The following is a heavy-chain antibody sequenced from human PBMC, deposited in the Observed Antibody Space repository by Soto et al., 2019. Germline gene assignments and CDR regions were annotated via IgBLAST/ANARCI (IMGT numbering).Heavy chain of an antibody. J-gene: IGHJ4*02. D-gene: IGHD5-18*01. CDR1: GGSISSSSYY. Sequence: PSETLSLTCTVSGGSISSSSYYWGWIRQPPGKGLEWIGSIYYSGSTYYNPSLKSRVTISVDTSKNQFSLKLSSVTAADTAVYYGARHSDTAMVTVHYWGQGTLVTVSS. CDR2: IYYSGST. CDR3: ARHSDTAMVTVHY. V-gene: IGHV4-39*01.